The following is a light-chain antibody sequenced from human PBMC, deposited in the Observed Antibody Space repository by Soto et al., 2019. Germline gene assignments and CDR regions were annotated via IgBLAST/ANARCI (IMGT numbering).Light chain of an antibody. CDR2: DAS. Sequence: EFVLTQSPGTLSLSPGERATLSFRASQTVRNNYLAWYQQKPGQAPKLLIYDASSRATGIPDRFSGGGSGTDFILTISRLGPEDFAVYYCQQFSSYPLTFGGGTKWIS. V-gene: IGKV3-20*01. J-gene: IGKJ4*01. CDR3: QQFSSYPLT. CDR1: QTVRNNY.